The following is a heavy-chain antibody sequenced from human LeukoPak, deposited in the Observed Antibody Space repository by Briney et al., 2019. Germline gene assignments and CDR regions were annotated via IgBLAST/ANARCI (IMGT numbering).Heavy chain of an antibody. V-gene: IGHV1-69*04. CDR2: IIPILGIA. D-gene: IGHD3-22*01. J-gene: IGHJ5*02. Sequence: GASVKVSCKASGGTFSSYAISWVRQAPGQGLEWLGRIIPILGIASYAQKFQGRVTITADKSTSTAYMELSSLRSEDTAVYYCARETDYYDSSGLPGWFDPWGQGTLVTVSS. CDR3: ARETDYYDSSGLPGWFDP. CDR1: GGTFSSYA.